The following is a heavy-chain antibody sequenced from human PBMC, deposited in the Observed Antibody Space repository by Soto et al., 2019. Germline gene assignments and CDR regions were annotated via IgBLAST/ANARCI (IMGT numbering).Heavy chain of an antibody. J-gene: IGHJ4*02. CDR2: ISGSGGST. CDR1: GFTFSSYA. D-gene: IGHD2-15*01. Sequence: EVQLLESGGGLVQPGGSLRLSCAASGFTFSSYAMSWVRQAPGKGLEWVPAISGSGGSTYYAASVKGRFTISSDNSKNTLYLQMNSRRAEDTAVYYCANSGVVSLFDYWGQGTLVTVSS. V-gene: IGHV3-23*01. CDR3: ANSGVVSLFDY.